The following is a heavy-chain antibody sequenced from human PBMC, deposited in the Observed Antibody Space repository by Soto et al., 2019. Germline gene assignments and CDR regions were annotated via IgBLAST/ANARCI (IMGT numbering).Heavy chain of an antibody. J-gene: IGHJ4*02. V-gene: IGHV3-13*01. CDR3: ARGRRRIDFWIGYDLDFDY. Sequence: EVQLVESGGGLVQPGGSLRLSCAASGFTFSSYDMHWVRQATGKGLEWVSAIGTAGDTYYPGSVKGRFTISRENAKNSLYLQMNSLRAEDTAVYYCARGRRRIDFWIGYDLDFDYWGQGPLVTVSS. D-gene: IGHD3-3*01. CDR2: IGTAGDT. CDR1: GFTFSSYD.